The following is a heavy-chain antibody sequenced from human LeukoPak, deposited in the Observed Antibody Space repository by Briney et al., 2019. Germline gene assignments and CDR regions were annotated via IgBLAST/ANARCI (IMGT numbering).Heavy chain of an antibody. J-gene: IGHJ4*02. Sequence: GESLKISCQGSGYSFTSYWIGWVRQMPGKGLEWMGIIYPGDSDTRYSPSFQGQVTISADKSISTAYLQWSSLKASDTAMYYCARLSYYYDSSGYQYYFDYWGQGTLVTVSS. CDR3: ARLSYYYDSSGYQYYFDY. D-gene: IGHD3-22*01. V-gene: IGHV5-51*01. CDR2: IYPGDSDT. CDR1: GYSFTSYW.